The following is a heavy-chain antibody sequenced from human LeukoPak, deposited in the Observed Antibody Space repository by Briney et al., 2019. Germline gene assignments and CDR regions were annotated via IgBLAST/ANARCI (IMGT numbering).Heavy chain of an antibody. V-gene: IGHV3-23*01. J-gene: IGHJ4*02. CDR1: GFTFSTYA. CDR2: IGGGGPTT. D-gene: IGHD6-19*01. CDR3: ARGFLGGTDQYFDS. Sequence: GGSLRLSCAASGFTFSTYAMNWVRQAPAKGLEWVSTIGGGGPTTDYADSVKDRFTISRDNSKNTLYLQMNNLRAEDTAVYFCARGFLGGTDQYFDSWGQGTLVTVSS.